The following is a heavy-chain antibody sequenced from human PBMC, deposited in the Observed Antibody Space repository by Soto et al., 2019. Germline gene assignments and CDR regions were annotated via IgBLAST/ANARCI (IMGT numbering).Heavy chain of an antibody. CDR2: IYYSGST. V-gene: IGHV4-31*03. CDR1: GGSISSGGYY. J-gene: IGHJ4*02. Sequence: SETLSLTCTVSGGSISSGGYYWSWIRQHPGKGLEWIGYIYYSGSTYYTPSLKSRVTISVDTSKNQFSLKLGSVTAADTAVYYCARVIMRSDSSGWYFSWSVPNFDYWGQGTLVTAPQ. CDR3: ARVIMRSDSSGWYFSWSVPNFDY. D-gene: IGHD6-19*01.